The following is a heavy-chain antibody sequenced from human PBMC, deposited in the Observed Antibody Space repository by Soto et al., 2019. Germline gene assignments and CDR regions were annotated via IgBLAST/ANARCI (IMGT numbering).Heavy chain of an antibody. Sequence: GGSRSRSCSASGFTFSIYWLHWVGQAPGKGLLWVSRINSDGSSTSYADSVKGRFTISRDNAKNTLYLQMNSLRAEDTAVYYCARALPKVVAAPPYYYHGMDVWGQGTTVTVSS. D-gene: IGHD2-15*01. CDR2: INSDGSST. J-gene: IGHJ6*02. CDR3: ARALPKVVAAPPYYYHGMDV. CDR1: GFTFSIYW. V-gene: IGHV3-74*01.